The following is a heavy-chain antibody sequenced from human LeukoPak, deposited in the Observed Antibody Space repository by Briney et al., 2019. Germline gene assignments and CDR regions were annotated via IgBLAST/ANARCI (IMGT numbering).Heavy chain of an antibody. D-gene: IGHD3-3*01. Sequence: ASVKVSCKASGYTFTSYGISWVRQAPGQGLEWMGWISAYNGNTNYAQKLQGRVTMTTDTSTSTAYMELRSLRSDDTAVYYCARDVRGFWSGYIRPGTFDPWGQGTLVTVSS. J-gene: IGHJ5*02. CDR1: GYTFTSYG. V-gene: IGHV1-18*01. CDR3: ARDVRGFWSGYIRPGTFDP. CDR2: ISAYNGNT.